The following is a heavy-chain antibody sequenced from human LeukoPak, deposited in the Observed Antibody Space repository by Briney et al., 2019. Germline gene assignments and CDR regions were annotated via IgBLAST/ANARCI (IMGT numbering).Heavy chain of an antibody. J-gene: IGHJ4*02. CDR1: GGSIKSHY. D-gene: IGHD6-19*01. Sequence: PSETLSLTCTVSGGSIKSHYWSWVRQPAGKGLEWIGRIYSSGSTNYNPSLKSRVTMSVDTSRNQFSLKLSSVTAADTAVYYCAREIGSGWWDYWGQGTLVTVSS. V-gene: IGHV4-4*07. CDR3: AREIGSGWWDY. CDR2: IYSSGST.